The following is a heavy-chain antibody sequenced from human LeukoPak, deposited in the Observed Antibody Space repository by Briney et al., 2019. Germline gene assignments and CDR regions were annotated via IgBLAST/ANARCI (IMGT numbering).Heavy chain of an antibody. J-gene: IGHJ4*02. CDR2: ISDGGNIT. Sequence: GGSLRLSCVASGFSFSSYAMTWVRQAPGKGLEWVSGISDGGNITYYADSVKGRFTISRDNSKNTMYLQMNSLRAEDTAVFYCAKGSQKIDYWGQGTLVTVSS. CDR3: AKGSQKIDY. V-gene: IGHV3-23*01. CDR1: GFSFSSYA.